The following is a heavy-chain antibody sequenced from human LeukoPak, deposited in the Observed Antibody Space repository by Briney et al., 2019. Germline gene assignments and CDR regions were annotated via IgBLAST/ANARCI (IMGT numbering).Heavy chain of an antibody. CDR2: INSDGSST. Sequence: GGSLRLSCAASEFTFSTYWMHWVRQAPGKGLVWVSRINSDGSSTNYADSVKGRFTISRDNAKNTLYLQMNSLRAEDTAVYYCARPMGMAKTGVGRLAFDIWGQGTMVTVSS. CDR1: EFTFSTYW. D-gene: IGHD7-27*01. CDR3: ARPMGMAKTGVGRLAFDI. V-gene: IGHV3-74*01. J-gene: IGHJ3*02.